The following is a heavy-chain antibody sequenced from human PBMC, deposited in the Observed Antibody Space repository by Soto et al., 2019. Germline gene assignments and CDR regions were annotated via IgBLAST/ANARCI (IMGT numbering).Heavy chain of an antibody. Sequence: QVTLKESGPVLVKPTETLTLTCAVSGFSLSNAKIGVSWIRQPRGNALEWLAHIFLNDAESYSRSLKSRLTISKDTSKSQVVLTMTDMDTVDTATYYCARKGYTYYYAMDVWGHGITVTVSS. CDR2: IFLNDAE. D-gene: IGHD5-18*01. CDR1: GFSLSNAKIG. CDR3: ARKGYTYYYAMDV. V-gene: IGHV2-26*01. J-gene: IGHJ6*02.